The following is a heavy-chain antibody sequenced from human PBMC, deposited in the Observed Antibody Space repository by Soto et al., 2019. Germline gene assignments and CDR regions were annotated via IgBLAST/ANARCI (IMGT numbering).Heavy chain of an antibody. Sequence: SGTLSLTCTVSGGSISSSNWWSWVRQGPGKGLEWIGEIYHSGSTNSNPSLKSRVTISVDKSKNQFSLKLSSVTAADTAVYYCASDASTNDRPFDYWGEGTLVTVSS. D-gene: IGHD1-1*01. J-gene: IGHJ4*02. CDR2: IYHSGST. CDR1: GGSISSSNW. CDR3: ASDASTNDRPFDY. V-gene: IGHV4-4*02.